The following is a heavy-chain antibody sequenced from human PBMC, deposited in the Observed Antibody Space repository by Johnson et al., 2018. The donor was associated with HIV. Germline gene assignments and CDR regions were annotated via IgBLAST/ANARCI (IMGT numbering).Heavy chain of an antibody. CDR1: GFTVSSNY. D-gene: IGHD3-10*01. CDR2: IYSGGNT. V-gene: IGHV3-66*01. CDR3: AKDPGWFGEPGDAFDI. Sequence: VQLVESGGGLVQPGGSLRLSCAASGFTVSSNYMSWVRQAPGKGLEWVSVIYSGGNTYYADSVKGRFTISRDNSKNTMYLQMNSLRAEDTAVYYCAKDPGWFGEPGDAFDIWGQGTMVTVSS. J-gene: IGHJ3*02.